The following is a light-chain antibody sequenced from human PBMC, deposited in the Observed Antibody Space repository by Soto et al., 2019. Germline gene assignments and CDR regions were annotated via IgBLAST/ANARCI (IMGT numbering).Light chain of an antibody. Sequence: DIQMTQSPSSLSASVGDKVTITCRASQGISNYLAWYQQKPGKVPTLLIYSASTLQSGVPSRFSGCGSGTAFTLTISSLQPEDVATYYCQRYDSAPWTFGQGTKVEIK. CDR1: QGISNY. V-gene: IGKV1-27*01. J-gene: IGKJ1*01. CDR3: QRYDSAPWT. CDR2: SAS.